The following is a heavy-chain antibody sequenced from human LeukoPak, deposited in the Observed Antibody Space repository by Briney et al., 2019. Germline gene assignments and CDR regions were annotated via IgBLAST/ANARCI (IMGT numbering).Heavy chain of an antibody. J-gene: IGHJ4*02. V-gene: IGHV3-21*01. CDR3: ARVLWNGQFFDY. D-gene: IGHD1-1*01. CDR1: GFTFSSYS. CDR2: ISSSSSYI. Sequence: PGGSLRLSCAASGFTFSSYSMNWVRQAPGKGLEWVSSISSSSSYIYYADSVKGRFTISRDNAKNSLYLQMNSLRAEDTAVYYCARVLWNGQFFDYWGQGTLVTVSS.